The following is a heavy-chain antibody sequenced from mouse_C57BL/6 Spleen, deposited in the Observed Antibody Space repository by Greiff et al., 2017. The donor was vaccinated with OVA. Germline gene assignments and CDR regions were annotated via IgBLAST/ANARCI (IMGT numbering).Heavy chain of an antibody. D-gene: IGHD2-5*01. J-gene: IGHJ3*01. CDR3: ARSNSAWFAY. CDR2: IDPSDSET. CDR1: GYTFTSYW. V-gene: IGHV1-52*01. Sequence: QVQLQQPGAELVRPGSSVKLSCKASGYTFTSYWMHWVKQRPIQGLEWIGNIDPSDSETHYNQKFKDKATLTVDKSSSTAYMQLSSLTAEDSAVYYGARSNSAWFAYWGKGTLVTVSA.